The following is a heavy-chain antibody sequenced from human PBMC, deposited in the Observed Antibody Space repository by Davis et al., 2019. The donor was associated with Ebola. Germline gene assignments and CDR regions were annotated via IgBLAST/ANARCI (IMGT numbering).Heavy chain of an antibody. J-gene: IGHJ4*02. D-gene: IGHD2-21*01. CDR2: IYYSGST. CDR3: ARGVSIGPDY. Sequence: GSLRLSCTVSGGSISSSSYYWGWIRQPPGKGLEWIGSIYYSGSTYYNPSLKSRVTISVDTSKNQFSLKLSSVTAADTAVYYCARGVSIGPDYWGQGTLVTVSS. CDR1: GGSISSSSYY. V-gene: IGHV4-39*07.